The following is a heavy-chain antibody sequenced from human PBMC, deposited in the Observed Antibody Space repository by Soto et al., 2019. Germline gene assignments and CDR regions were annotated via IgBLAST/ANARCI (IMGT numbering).Heavy chain of an antibody. CDR3: ARDRTTVAGTESYFDY. J-gene: IGHJ4*02. D-gene: IGHD6-19*01. V-gene: IGHV4-59*01. CDR2: IYYSGST. Sequence: SETLSLTCTVSGGSISSFYWSWIRQPPGKGLEWIGYIYYSGSTNYNPSLKSRVTISVDTSKNQFSLKLSSVTAADTAVYYCARDRTTVAGTESYFDYWGQGTLVTVSS. CDR1: GGSISSFY.